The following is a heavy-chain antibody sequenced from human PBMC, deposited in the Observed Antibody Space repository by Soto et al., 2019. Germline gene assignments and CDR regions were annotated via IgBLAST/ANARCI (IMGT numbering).Heavy chain of an antibody. Sequence: SETLSLTCAVYGGSFSGYYWSWIRQPPGKGLEWIGEINHSGSTNYNPSLKSRVTISVDTSKNQFSLKLSSVTAADTAVYYCARGPSLYYYGSGSLLGDYYGMNVWGQGTTVTVSS. J-gene: IGHJ6*02. CDR2: INHSGST. CDR1: GGSFSGYY. V-gene: IGHV4-34*01. D-gene: IGHD3-10*01. CDR3: ARGPSLYYYGSGSLLGDYYGMNV.